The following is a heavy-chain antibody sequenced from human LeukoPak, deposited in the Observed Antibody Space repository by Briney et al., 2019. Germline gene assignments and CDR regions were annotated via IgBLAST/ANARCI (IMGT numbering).Heavy chain of an antibody. V-gene: IGHV4-39*01. CDR2: IYYSGST. D-gene: IGHD3-22*01. CDR3: ASPMIVGKWGAFDI. CDR1: GGSISSSSYY. Sequence: SETLSLTCTVSGGSISSSSYYWGWIRQPPGKGLELIGSIYYSGSTYYNPSLKSRVTISVDTSKNQFSLTLSSVTAADTAVYYCASPMIVGKWGAFDISGQGTMVTVSS. J-gene: IGHJ3*02.